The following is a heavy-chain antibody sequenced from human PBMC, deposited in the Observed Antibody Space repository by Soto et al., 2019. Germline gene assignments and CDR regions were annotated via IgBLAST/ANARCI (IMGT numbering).Heavy chain of an antibody. CDR3: ARDPLGRLLWFGDFRRDYGMDV. Sequence: QVQLVQSGAEVKKPGASVKVSCKASGYTFTSYGISWVRQAPGQGLEWMGWISAYNGNTNYAQKLQGRVTMTTDTSTSTAYMELRSLRSDDTAVYYCARDPLGRLLWFGDFRRDYGMDVWGQGTTVTVSS. CDR1: GYTFTSYG. J-gene: IGHJ6*02. CDR2: ISAYNGNT. V-gene: IGHV1-18*01. D-gene: IGHD3-10*01.